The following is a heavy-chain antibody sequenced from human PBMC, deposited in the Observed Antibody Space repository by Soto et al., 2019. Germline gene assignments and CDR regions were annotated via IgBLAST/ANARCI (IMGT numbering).Heavy chain of an antibody. CDR3: ARDRQDSSSTAFDI. J-gene: IGHJ3*02. Sequence: SETLSLTCTVSGGSISSGGYYWSWIRQHPGKGLEWIGYIYYSGSTYYNPSLKSRVTISVDTSKNQFSLKLSSVTAADTAVYYCARDRQDSSSTAFDIWGQGTMVTVSS. D-gene: IGHD6-6*01. V-gene: IGHV4-31*03. CDR1: GGSISSGGYY. CDR2: IYYSGST.